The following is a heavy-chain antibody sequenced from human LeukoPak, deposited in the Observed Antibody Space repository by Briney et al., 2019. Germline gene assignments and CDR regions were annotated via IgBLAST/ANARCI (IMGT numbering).Heavy chain of an antibody. V-gene: IGHV1-69*05. D-gene: IGHD1-1*01. CDR1: GGTFSSYA. Sequence: SVKVSCKASGGTFSSYAISWVRQAPGQGLEWMGGIIPIFGTANYAQKFQGRVTITTDESTSTAYMELSSLRSEDTAVYYCARGNWNGAAGQAFDIWGQGTMVTVSS. CDR3: ARGNWNGAAGQAFDI. J-gene: IGHJ3*02. CDR2: IIPIFGTA.